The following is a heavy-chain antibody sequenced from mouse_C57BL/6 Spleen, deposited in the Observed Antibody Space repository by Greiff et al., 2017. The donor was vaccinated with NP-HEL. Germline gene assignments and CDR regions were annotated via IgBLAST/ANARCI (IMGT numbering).Heavy chain of an antibody. J-gene: IGHJ2*01. CDR3: ARSTTTGHDY. D-gene: IGHD1-1*01. Sequence: EVKLMESGGGLVKPGGSLKLSCAASGFTFSDYGMHWVRQAPEKGLEWVAYISSGSSTIYYADTVKGRFTISRDNAKNTLFLQLTSLGSEDTAMYYCARSTTTGHDYWGQGTTLTVSS. CDR2: ISSGSSTI. CDR1: GFTFSDYG. V-gene: IGHV5-17*01.